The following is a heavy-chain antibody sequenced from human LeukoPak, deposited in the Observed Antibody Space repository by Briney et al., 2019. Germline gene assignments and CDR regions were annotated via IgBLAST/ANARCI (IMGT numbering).Heavy chain of an antibody. Sequence: PGGSLRLSCAASGFTFDDYGMSWVRQAPGKGLEWVSGINADSVKGRFTISRDNAKNSLYLQMNSLRVEDTALYYCARVQRELMWYYFDYWGQGTLVIVSS. CDR3: ARVQRELMWYYFDY. V-gene: IGHV3-20*04. J-gene: IGHJ4*02. CDR1: GFTFDDYG. CDR2: I. D-gene: IGHD1-1*01.